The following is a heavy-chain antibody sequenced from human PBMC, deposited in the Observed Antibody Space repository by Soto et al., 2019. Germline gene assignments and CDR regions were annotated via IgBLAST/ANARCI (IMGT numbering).Heavy chain of an antibody. CDR1: GFTFSSFA. CDR3: AKRDGAYYFYCYMDV. V-gene: IGHV3-23*01. CDR2: ISPSGGDT. Sequence: EVHLLVSGGGLVQPGGSLRLSCAASGFTFSSFAMSWVRQAPGKGLEWISAISPSGGDTYHADSVKGRFTISRDNSQNTLYLQMNSLRAEDTAVYYWAKRDGAYYFYCYMDVWGKGTTVTVSS. J-gene: IGHJ6*03.